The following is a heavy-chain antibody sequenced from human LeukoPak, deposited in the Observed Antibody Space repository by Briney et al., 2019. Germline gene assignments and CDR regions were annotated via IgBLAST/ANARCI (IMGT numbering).Heavy chain of an antibody. CDR1: GFTLSSYS. D-gene: IGHD3-22*01. CDR3: ARDSHFQTSSGYSFDY. J-gene: IGHJ4*02. V-gene: IGHV3-48*02. Sequence: GGSLRLSCAASGFTLSSYSMNWVRQAPGKGLEWVSYISSGSITIYYADSVKGRFTISRDNAKNSLYLQMNSLRDEDTAVYYCARDSHFQTSSGYSFDYWGQGTLVTVSS. CDR2: ISSGSITI.